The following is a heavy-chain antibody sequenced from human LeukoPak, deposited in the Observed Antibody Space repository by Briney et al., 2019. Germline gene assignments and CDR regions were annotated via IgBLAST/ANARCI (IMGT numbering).Heavy chain of an antibody. V-gene: IGHV4-4*07. Sequence: PSETLSLTCTVSGGSLSSYYWSWLRQPAGKGLEWIGRIYTSGSTNYNPSLTSRVTISVDTSKNQFSLKLSSVTAADTAVYYCARVIYDFWSGYHWFDPWGQGTLVTVSS. J-gene: IGHJ5*02. D-gene: IGHD3-3*01. CDR1: GGSLSSYY. CDR3: ARVIYDFWSGYHWFDP. CDR2: IYTSGST.